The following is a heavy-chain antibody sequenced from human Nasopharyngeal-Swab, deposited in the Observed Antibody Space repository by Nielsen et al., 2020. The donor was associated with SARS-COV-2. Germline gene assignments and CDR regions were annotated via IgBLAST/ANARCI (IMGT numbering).Heavy chain of an antibody. J-gene: IGHJ6*03. V-gene: IGHV3-30-3*01. CDR2: ISYDGSNK. CDR3: ARVEAGGEWELLPYYYYYMDV. D-gene: IGHD1-26*01. Sequence: WIRQPPGKGLEWVAVISYDGSNKYYADSVEGRFTISRDNSKNTLYLQMNSLRAEDTAVYYCARVEAGGEWELLPYYYYYMDVWGKGTMVTVSS.